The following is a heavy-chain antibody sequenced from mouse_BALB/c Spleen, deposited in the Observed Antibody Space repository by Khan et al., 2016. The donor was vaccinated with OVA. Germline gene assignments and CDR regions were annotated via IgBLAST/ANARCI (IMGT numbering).Heavy chain of an antibody. CDR3: ARDAGRY. Sequence: VRLQQSGPELVKPGASVKISCKTSGYTFPEYTVHWVKQSLGKSLDWIGVINPKNGGNAYNQKFKGKATLTVDKSSSTAYMEFRSLTSEDSAVYYCARDAGRYWGQGTSVTVAS. CDR1: GYTFPEYT. V-gene: IGHV1-18*01. J-gene: IGHJ4*01. CDR2: INPKNGGN. D-gene: IGHD3-3*01.